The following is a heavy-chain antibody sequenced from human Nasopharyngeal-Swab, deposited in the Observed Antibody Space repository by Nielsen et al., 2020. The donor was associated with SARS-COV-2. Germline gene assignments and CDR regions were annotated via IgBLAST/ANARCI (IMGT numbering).Heavy chain of an antibody. Sequence: GESLKISCAASGFTFSSYSMNWVRQAPGKGLEWVSYISSSSSTIYYADSVKGRFTISRDNAKNSLYLQMNSLRDEDTAVYYCARDGFGELESQYYYGMDVWGQGTTVTVSS. D-gene: IGHD3-10*01. CDR3: ARDGFGELESQYYYGMDV. J-gene: IGHJ6*02. CDR2: ISSSSSTI. V-gene: IGHV3-48*02. CDR1: GFTFSSYS.